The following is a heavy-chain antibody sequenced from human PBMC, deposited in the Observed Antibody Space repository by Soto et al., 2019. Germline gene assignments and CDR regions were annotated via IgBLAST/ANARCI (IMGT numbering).Heavy chain of an antibody. Sequence: QVQLVESGGGVVQPGRSLRLSCAASGFTFSSYGMHWVRQAPGKGLEWVAVIWYDGSNKYYADSVKGRFTISRDNSKNTLYLQMNSLRAEDTAVYYCAKDGPYSYGYYFDYWGQGTLVTVSS. V-gene: IGHV3-33*06. CDR1: GFTFSSYG. CDR3: AKDGPYSYGYYFDY. J-gene: IGHJ4*02. CDR2: IWYDGSNK. D-gene: IGHD5-18*01.